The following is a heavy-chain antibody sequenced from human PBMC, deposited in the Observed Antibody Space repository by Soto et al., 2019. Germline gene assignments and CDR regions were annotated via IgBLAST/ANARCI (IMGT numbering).Heavy chain of an antibody. J-gene: IGHJ4*02. CDR3: AKNKVPLVVPASFDS. V-gene: IGHV3-30*18. Sequence: QVQLVESGGGVVQPGRSLRLSCAASGFTFSSFGMHWVRQAPGKGLEWVAVISYDGSNKYYADSVKGRFTISRDNSKNTLYLEMNSLGAEDSAVYYCAKNKVPLVVPASFDSWGQGTLVTVSS. CDR1: GFTFSSFG. CDR2: ISYDGSNK. D-gene: IGHD2-21*01.